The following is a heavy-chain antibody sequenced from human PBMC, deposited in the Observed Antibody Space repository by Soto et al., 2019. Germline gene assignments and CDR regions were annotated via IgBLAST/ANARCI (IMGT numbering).Heavy chain of an antibody. CDR2: ISGSGGST. J-gene: IGHJ4*02. CDR1: GFTFSSYA. V-gene: IGHV3-23*01. D-gene: IGHD5-12*01. CDR3: AKGNKRSMVATLDY. Sequence: EVQLLESGGGLVQPGGSPRLSCAASGFTFSSYAMSWVRQAPGKGLEWVSAISGSGGSTYYADSVKGRFTISRDNSKNTLYLQMNSLRAEDTAVYYCAKGNKRSMVATLDYWGQGTLVTVSS.